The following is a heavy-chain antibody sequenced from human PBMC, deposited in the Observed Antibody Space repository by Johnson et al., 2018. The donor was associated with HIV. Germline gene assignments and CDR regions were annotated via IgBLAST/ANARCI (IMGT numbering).Heavy chain of an antibody. CDR2: IRYDGTNK. Sequence: QVQLVESGGGVVQPGGSLRLSCAASGFTFSRYGMHWVRQAPGKGLEWVAFIRYDGTNKYYADSVKGRFTISRDNSKNTLYLQMNSLRAEDTAVYYCARDLGGGDDAFDIWGQGTMVTVSS. V-gene: IGHV3-30*02. CDR1: GFTFSRYG. D-gene: IGHD1-26*01. CDR3: ARDLGGGDDAFDI. J-gene: IGHJ3*02.